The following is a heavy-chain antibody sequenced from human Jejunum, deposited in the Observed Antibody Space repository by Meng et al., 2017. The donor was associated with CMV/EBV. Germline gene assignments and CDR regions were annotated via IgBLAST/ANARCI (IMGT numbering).Heavy chain of an antibody. D-gene: IGHD1-26*01. CDR3: ARESGSYYWFNP. CDR1: AGSISGYY. Sequence: QVPPQESGTGLVKSSETLSLTCFVSAGSISGYYWSWIRQPAGKGLEWIGRIYTSGSTHYNPSLKSRLTMSVDLSNNQISLKLRSVTAADTAVYYCARESGSYYWFNPWGQGTLVTVSS. V-gene: IGHV4-4*07. CDR2: IYTSGST. J-gene: IGHJ5*02.